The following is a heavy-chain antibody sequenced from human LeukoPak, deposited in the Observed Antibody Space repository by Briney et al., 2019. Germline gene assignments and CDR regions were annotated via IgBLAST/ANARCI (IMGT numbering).Heavy chain of an antibody. CDR2: INTNTENP. Sequence: ASVKVSCKASGYTFTSFAMNWVRRAPGQGLEWMGWINTNTENPTYAQGFTGRFVFSLDTSVSTAYLQITSLKAEDTAVYYCARDFRCGGDCYDYWGQGTLVTVSS. J-gene: IGHJ4*02. CDR3: ARDFRCGGDCYDY. CDR1: GYTFTSFA. V-gene: IGHV7-4-1*02. D-gene: IGHD2-21*02.